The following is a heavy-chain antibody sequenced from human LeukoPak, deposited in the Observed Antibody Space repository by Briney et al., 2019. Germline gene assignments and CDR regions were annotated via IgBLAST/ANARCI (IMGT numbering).Heavy chain of an antibody. V-gene: IGHV1-2*06. CDR2: INPNSGGT. D-gene: IGHD3-3*01. CDR1: GYTFTGYY. Sequence: ASVKVSCKASGYTFTGYYMHWVRQAPGQGLEWMGRINPNSGGTNYSQKFQGRVTMTRDTSISTAYMELSRLRSDDTAVYYCARGGYDFVYYYYGMDVWGQGTKVTVSS. J-gene: IGHJ6*02. CDR3: ARGGYDFVYYYYGMDV.